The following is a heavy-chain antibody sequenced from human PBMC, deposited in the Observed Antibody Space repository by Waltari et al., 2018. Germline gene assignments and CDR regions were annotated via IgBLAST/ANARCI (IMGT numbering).Heavy chain of an antibody. CDR3: VRDIGRVSTFDV. CDR1: GFIFSDTY. Sequence: QVLLVESGGGLVKPGGSLRLSCAAYGFIFSDTYMGWIGQAPGKGLEWVSYIGSGRTPIYYTDSVRGRFIISRDNAKNSLFLEMNSLGADDTAVYYCVRDIGRVSTFDVWGQGTMVTVSS. CDR2: IGSGRTPI. V-gene: IGHV3-11*01. D-gene: IGHD3-16*01. J-gene: IGHJ3*01.